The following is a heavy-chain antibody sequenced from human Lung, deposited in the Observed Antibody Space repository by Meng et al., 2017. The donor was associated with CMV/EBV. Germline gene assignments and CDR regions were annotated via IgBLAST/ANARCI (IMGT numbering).Heavy chain of an antibody. D-gene: IGHD6-13*01. J-gene: IGHJ4*02. CDR1: GFTFSDYY. CDR3: ARGAMEAAAALGALKRRGTYYVDY. V-gene: IGHV3-11*01. Sequence: SCAASGFTFSDYYMSWIRQAPGKGLEWVSYISSSENTIYYADSVRGRFAISRDNAKNSLYLQMNSLRAEDTAVYYCARGAMEAAAALGALKRRGTYYVDYWXPGKXVTVSS. CDR2: ISSSENTI.